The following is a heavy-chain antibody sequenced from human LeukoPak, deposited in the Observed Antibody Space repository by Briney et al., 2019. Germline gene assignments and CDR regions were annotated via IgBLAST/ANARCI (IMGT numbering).Heavy chain of an antibody. CDR3: ARGSIVAVAFFDY. V-gene: IGHV1-3*01. J-gene: IGHJ4*02. CDR1: GYTFTNYA. D-gene: IGHD6-13*01. Sequence: GASVRLSCATSGYTFTNYAMHWVRQAPGQGLEWMGWINADNGNTKYSQTFQGRVTITRDTSESTAYMELSSLRSEDMAVYYCARGSIVAVAFFDYWGQGSLVTVSS. CDR2: INADNGNT.